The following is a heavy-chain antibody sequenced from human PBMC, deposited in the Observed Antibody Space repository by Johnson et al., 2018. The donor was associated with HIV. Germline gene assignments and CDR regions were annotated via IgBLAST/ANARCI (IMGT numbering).Heavy chain of an antibody. J-gene: IGHJ3*02. CDR1: GFTVSSYY. Sequence: VQLVESGGGLVQPGGSLRLSCAASGFTVSSYYMSWVRQAPGKGLDWVSVIYSGGSTYYADSVKGRFTISRDNSKNTLYLQMNSLRAEDTAVYYCARGEGSGWHLAGAFDIWGQGTMVTVSS. CDR3: ARGEGSGWHLAGAFDI. D-gene: IGHD6-19*01. V-gene: IGHV3-66*02. CDR2: IYSGGST.